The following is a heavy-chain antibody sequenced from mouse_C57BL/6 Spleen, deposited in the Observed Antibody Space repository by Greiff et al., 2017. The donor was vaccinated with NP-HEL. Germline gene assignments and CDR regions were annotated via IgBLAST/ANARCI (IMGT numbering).Heavy chain of an antibody. CDR1: GYTFTSYW. Sequence: QVQLQQSGAELVKPGASVKMSCKASGYTFTSYWITWVKQRPGQGLEWIGDIYPGSGSTNYNEKFESKATLTVDTSSSTAYMQLSSLTSEDSAVYYGARSIITTGGYYFDDWGQGTTLTVAS. CDR2: IYPGSGST. CDR3: ARSIITTGGYYFDD. J-gene: IGHJ2*01. V-gene: IGHV1-55*01. D-gene: IGHD1-2*01.